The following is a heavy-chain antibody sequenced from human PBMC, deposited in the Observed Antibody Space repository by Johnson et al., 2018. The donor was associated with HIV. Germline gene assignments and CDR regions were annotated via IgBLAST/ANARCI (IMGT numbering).Heavy chain of an antibody. J-gene: IGHJ3*02. CDR2: ISYDGSNK. Sequence: QVQLVESGGGVVQPGRSLRLSCAASGFTFSSYAMHWVRQAPGKGLEWVAVISYDGSNKYYADSVEGRFTVSRDNSRNTLHLQMNSLRAEDTAVYYCARVQSLQGELLDGDAFDIWGQGTMVTVSS. D-gene: IGHD1-26*01. V-gene: IGHV3-30*04. CDR3: ARVQSLQGELLDGDAFDI. CDR1: GFTFSSYA.